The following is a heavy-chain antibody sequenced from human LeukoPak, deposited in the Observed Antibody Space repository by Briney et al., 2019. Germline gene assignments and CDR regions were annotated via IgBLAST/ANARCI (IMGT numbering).Heavy chain of an antibody. CDR1: RGTFSSYA. CDR2: IITILGIA. Sequence: ASVKVSCKASRGTFSSYAISWVRQAPGQGLEWMGRIITILGIANYAQKFQGRVTITADKSTSTAYMELSSLRSEDTAVYYCASQGYCSGGSCYSTNFDYWGQGTLVTVSS. J-gene: IGHJ4*02. V-gene: IGHV1-69*04. CDR3: ASQGYCSGGSCYSTNFDY. D-gene: IGHD2-15*01.